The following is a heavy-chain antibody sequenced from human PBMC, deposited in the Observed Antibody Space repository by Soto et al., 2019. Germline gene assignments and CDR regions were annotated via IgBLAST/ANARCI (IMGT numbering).Heavy chain of an antibody. Sequence: QVQLVQSGAELKKPGASVKVSCKTSGYTFTGHLIHWLRQAPGQGLEWLGWINPKSGDKLYAQKFQGRVTMTRDTSISTVYMDLTRLTTDDTAVYYCARDLFPAEKNWHDAYNYFDPWGQGTLVTVSS. CDR2: INPKSGDK. J-gene: IGHJ5*02. D-gene: IGHD1-1*01. V-gene: IGHV1-2*02. CDR1: GYTFTGHL. CDR3: ARDLFPAEKNWHDAYNYFDP.